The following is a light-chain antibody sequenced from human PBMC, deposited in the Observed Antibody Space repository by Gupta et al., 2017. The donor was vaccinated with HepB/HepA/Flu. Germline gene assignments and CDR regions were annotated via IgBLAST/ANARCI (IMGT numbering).Light chain of an antibody. Sequence: IVLTQSPGRLSLSPGERATLSCRARQSVNNNYLAWYQQKLGQAPRLLIYGASTRATGIPDRFSGSGSGTDFTLISSRLEPEDFAVYYWQQYGSSITFGQGTLLEIK. V-gene: IGKV3-20*01. CDR1: QSVNNNY. CDR2: GAS. J-gene: IGKJ5*01. CDR3: QQYGSSIT.